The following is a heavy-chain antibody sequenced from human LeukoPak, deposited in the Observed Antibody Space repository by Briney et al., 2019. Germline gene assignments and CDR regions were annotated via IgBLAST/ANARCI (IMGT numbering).Heavy chain of an antibody. CDR2: IKQDGSEK. CDR1: GFTFSSYW. V-gene: IGHV3-7*01. D-gene: IGHD3-10*01. CDR3: ARVWAFGEPAAPNFDY. Sequence: GGSLRLSCAASGFTFSSYWMSWVRQAPGKGLEWVANIKQDGSEKYYVDSVKGRFTISRDNAKNSLYLQMNSLRAEDTAVYYCARVWAFGEPAAPNFDYWGQGTLVTVSS. J-gene: IGHJ4*02.